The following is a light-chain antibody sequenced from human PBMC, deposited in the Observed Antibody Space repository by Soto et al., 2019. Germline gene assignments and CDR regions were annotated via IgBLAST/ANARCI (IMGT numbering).Light chain of an antibody. Sequence: QSALTQPASVSGSPGQSVTISCTGTSSDVGGYKYVSWYQQYPGKGPKLMIYDVNKRPSGVADRFSGSKSGNTASLTISGLQAEDEADYYCCSYAGTYTFEGVFGGGTKLTVL. V-gene: IGLV2-11*01. J-gene: IGLJ3*02. CDR3: CSYAGTYTFEGV. CDR2: DVN. CDR1: SSDVGGYKY.